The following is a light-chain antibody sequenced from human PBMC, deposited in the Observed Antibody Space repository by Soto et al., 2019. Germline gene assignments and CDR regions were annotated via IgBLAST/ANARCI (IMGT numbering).Light chain of an antibody. CDR1: QSVGSS. V-gene: IGKV3-11*01. Sequence: EIVLTQSPGTLSLSPGERATLSCRASQSVGSSLAWYQQKPGQAPRLLIYNTSYRASGIPARFSGSGSRTDFPPTISSLERKVFAVYYCPHGANWPRGTFGQGTKV. CDR3: PHGANWPRGT. CDR2: NTS. J-gene: IGKJ1*01.